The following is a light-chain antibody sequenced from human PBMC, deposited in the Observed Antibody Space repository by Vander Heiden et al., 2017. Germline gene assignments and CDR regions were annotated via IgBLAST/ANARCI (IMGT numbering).Light chain of an antibody. J-gene: IGKJ1*01. Sequence: IRMTQSPSSLSASTGDRVTISCRASQGIKNSLAWYQQKQGKAPKLLIYAASTLLSGVPSRFSGSGSGTDFTLTISSLQSEDFATYYCQQYYTYPRAFGQGTKVEV. CDR3: QQYYTYPRA. CDR1: QGIKNS. CDR2: AAS. V-gene: IGKV1-8*01.